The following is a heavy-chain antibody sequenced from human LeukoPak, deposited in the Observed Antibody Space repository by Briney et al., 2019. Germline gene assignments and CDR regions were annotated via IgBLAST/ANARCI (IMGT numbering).Heavy chain of an antibody. D-gene: IGHD6-19*01. J-gene: IGHJ4*02. CDR1: GGPISSYY. CDR3: AKSSGWQVRDSYYFDY. CDR2: INHSGTT. V-gene: IGHV4-34*01. Sequence: ASETLSLTCTVSGGPISSYYWSWIRQPPGKGLEWIGEINHSGTTNYNPSLKSRVTISVDTSKNQFSLKLSSVTAADTAVYYCAKSSGWQVRDSYYFDYWGQGTLVTVSS.